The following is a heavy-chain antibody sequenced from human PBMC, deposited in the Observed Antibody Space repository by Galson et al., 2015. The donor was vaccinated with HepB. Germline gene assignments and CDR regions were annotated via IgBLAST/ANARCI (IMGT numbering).Heavy chain of an antibody. Sequence: SLRLSCAASGFTFSSYSMNWVRQAPGKGLEWVSSISSSSSYIYYADSVKGRFTISRDNAKNSLYLQMNSLRAEDTAVYYCARDIHVWGTTIGAFDIWGQGTMVTVSS. CDR3: ARDIHVWGTTIGAFDI. CDR2: ISSSSSYI. V-gene: IGHV3-21*01. CDR1: GFTFSSYS. D-gene: IGHD3-16*01. J-gene: IGHJ3*02.